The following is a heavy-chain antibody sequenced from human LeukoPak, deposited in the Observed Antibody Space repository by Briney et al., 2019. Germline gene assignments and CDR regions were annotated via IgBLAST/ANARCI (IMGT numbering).Heavy chain of an antibody. CDR2: ISAYNGNT. V-gene: IGHV1-18*01. CDR1: GYTFTSYG. Sequence: ASVKVSCKASGYTFTSYGISWVRQAPGPGLEGMGWISAYNGNTNYAQKLQGRVTMTTDTSTSTAYMELRSLRSDDTAVYYCARVVPHKGYSGYDYSYWGQGTLVTVSS. D-gene: IGHD5-12*01. J-gene: IGHJ4*02. CDR3: ARVVPHKGYSGYDYSY.